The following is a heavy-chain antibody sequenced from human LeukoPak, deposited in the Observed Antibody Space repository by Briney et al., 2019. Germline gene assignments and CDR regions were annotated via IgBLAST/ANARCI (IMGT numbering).Heavy chain of an antibody. V-gene: IGHV3-7*01. CDR2: LWEGGREM. Sequence: PGGSLRLSCAASGFTFRGYRMNWVRQAPGKGLEWGANLWEGGREMNYVESVKGRFTISGDSAKTSLYLQMNSLRAEDSAVYYCVRGRDVVATAPFFYYGMDVWGQGITVTVSS. CDR3: VRGRDVVATAPFFYYGMDV. CDR1: GFTFRGYR. J-gene: IGHJ6*02. D-gene: IGHD5-12*01.